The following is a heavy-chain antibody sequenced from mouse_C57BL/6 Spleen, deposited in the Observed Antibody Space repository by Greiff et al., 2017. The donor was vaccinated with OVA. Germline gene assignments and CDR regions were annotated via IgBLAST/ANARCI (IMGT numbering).Heavy chain of an antibody. Sequence: VQLQQSGPELVKPGASVKMSCKASGYTFTDYNMHWVKQSHGKSLEWIGYINPNNGGTSYNQKFKGKATLTVNKSSSTAYMELRSLTSEDSAVYYWARAKFITTVVAYFDYWGQGTTLTVSS. V-gene: IGHV1-22*01. J-gene: IGHJ2*01. CDR1: GYTFTDYN. D-gene: IGHD1-1*01. CDR2: INPNNGGT. CDR3: ARAKFITTVVAYFDY.